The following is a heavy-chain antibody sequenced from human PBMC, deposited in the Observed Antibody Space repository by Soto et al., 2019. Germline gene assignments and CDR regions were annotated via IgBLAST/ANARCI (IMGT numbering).Heavy chain of an antibody. CDR3: AREDDGGDRDYYGLDV. CDR2: IYYSGST. CDR1: GGSISSYY. V-gene: IGHV4-59*12. D-gene: IGHD2-21*02. Sequence: SETLSLTCTVSGGSISSYYWSWIRQPPGKGLEWIGYIYYSGSTNYNPSLKSRLTMSADTSKNLFSLNLSSVTAADTAVYFCAREDDGGDRDYYGLDVWGQGTTVTVSS. J-gene: IGHJ6*02.